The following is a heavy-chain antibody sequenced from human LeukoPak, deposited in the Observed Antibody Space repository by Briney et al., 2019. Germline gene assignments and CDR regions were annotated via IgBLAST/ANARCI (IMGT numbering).Heavy chain of an antibody. D-gene: IGHD2-2*03. Sequence: GGSLRLSCAASGFSFSSYSMHWVRQAPGKGLEYVSAITSDGVKTYYGNSVKGRFTISRDNSKNTLYLQLGSLRAEDMAVYYCARDGFGSTGYFDLCGRGTLVTVSS. J-gene: IGHJ2*01. CDR2: ITSDGVKT. CDR1: GFSFSSYS. V-gene: IGHV3-64*01. CDR3: ARDGFGSTGYFDL.